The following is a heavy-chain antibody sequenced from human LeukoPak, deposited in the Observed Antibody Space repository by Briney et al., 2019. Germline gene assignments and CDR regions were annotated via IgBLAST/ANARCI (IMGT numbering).Heavy chain of an antibody. V-gene: IGHV3-21*01. CDR2: ISSSSSYI. J-gene: IGHJ3*02. CDR1: GFTFSSYS. D-gene: IGHD3-16*02. CDR3: ARDRSPPYDYVWGSYRHDAFDI. Sequence: GGSLRLSCAASGFTFSSYSMNWVRQAPGKGLEWVSSISSSSSYIYYADSVKGRFTISRDNAKTSLYLQMNSLRAEDTAAYYCARDRSPPYDYVWGSYRHDAFDIWGQGTMVTVSS.